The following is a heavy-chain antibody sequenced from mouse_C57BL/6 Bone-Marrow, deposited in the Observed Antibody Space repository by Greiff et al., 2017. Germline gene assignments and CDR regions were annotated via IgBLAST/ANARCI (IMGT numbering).Heavy chain of an antibody. CDR2: IYPGSGST. Sequence: VQLQQSGAELVKPGASVKMSCKASGYTFTSYWITWVKQRPGQGLEWIGDIYPGSGSTNYNEKFKSKATLTVDTSSSTAYMQLSSLTSEDSAVYYCARQGYSNYVPWYFDVWGTGTTVTVSS. D-gene: IGHD2-5*01. J-gene: IGHJ1*03. CDR3: ARQGYSNYVPWYFDV. CDR1: GYTFTSYW. V-gene: IGHV1-55*01.